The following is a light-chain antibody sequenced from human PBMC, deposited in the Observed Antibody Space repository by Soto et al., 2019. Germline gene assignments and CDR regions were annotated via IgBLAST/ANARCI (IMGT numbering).Light chain of an antibody. Sequence: EIVMTQSPATLSVSPGERATLSCRASQSVSSNLAWYQQKPGQAPRLLIYGASTRATGIPARFSGSGSGTEFTLTLSSLQSEDFAVYYCQQYNNWLRKTFGQGTKVEIK. J-gene: IGKJ1*01. CDR2: GAS. CDR1: QSVSSN. CDR3: QQYNNWLRKT. V-gene: IGKV3-15*01.